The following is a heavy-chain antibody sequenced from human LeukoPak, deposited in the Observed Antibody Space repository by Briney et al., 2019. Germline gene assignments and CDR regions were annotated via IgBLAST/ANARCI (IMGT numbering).Heavy chain of an antibody. Sequence: ASVKVSCKASGYTFTSYGISWLRQAPGQGLKWMGWISAYNGNTNYAQKLQGRVTMTTDTSTSTAYMELRSLRSDDTAVYYCARVVTTEDFDYWGQGTLVTVSS. D-gene: IGHD2-21*02. J-gene: IGHJ4*02. CDR3: ARVVTTEDFDY. V-gene: IGHV1-18*01. CDR2: ISAYNGNT. CDR1: GYTFTSYG.